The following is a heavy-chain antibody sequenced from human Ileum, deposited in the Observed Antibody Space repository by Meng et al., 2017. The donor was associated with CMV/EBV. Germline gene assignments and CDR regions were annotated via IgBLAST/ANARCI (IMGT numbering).Heavy chain of an antibody. V-gene: IGHV3-23*01. Sequence: VCFSGSAMSAVRQAPGKVLEWVSAVGDSRSGDLTYYADSVQGRFTISRDSSENTLFLQMNGLRAEDTAVYYCAPLGYCSSARCDADYWGQGTLVTVSS. CDR1: VCFSGSA. J-gene: IGHJ4*02. CDR3: APLGYCSSARCDADY. CDR2: VGDSRSGDLT. D-gene: IGHD2-2*01.